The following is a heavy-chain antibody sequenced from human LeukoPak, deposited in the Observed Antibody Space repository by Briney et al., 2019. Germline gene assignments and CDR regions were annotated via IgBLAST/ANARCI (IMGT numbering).Heavy chain of an antibody. CDR1: GYTFTGYY. Sequence: GASVKVSCKASGYTFTGYYIHWVRQAPGQGLEWMGWINPNSGGTNYAQKFQGWVTMTRDTSISTAYMELSRLRSGDTAVYYCVTGIYNGWYYFDSWGQGTLVTVSS. J-gene: IGHJ4*02. D-gene: IGHD6-19*01. CDR2: INPNSGGT. V-gene: IGHV1-2*04. CDR3: VTGIYNGWYYFDS.